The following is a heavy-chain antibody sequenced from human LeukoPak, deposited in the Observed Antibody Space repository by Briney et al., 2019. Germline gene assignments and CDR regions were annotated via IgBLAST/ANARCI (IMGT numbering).Heavy chain of an antibody. J-gene: IGHJ6*03. D-gene: IGHD6-6*01. CDR3: ARDKAARPEGYYYYYYMDV. Sequence: ASVKVSCKASGYTFTGYYMHWVRQAPGQGLEWMGWTNPNSGGTNYAQKFQGRVTMTRDTSISTAYMELSRLRSDDTAVYYCARDKAARPEGYYYYYYMDVWGKGTTVTVSS. V-gene: IGHV1-2*02. CDR2: TNPNSGGT. CDR1: GYTFTGYY.